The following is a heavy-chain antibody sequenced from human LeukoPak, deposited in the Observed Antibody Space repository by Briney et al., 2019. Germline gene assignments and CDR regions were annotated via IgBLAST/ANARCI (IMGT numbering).Heavy chain of an antibody. D-gene: IGHD2-21*01. CDR1: GFTFSNAW. V-gene: IGHV3-15*01. CDR2: IKSKTDGGTT. J-gene: IGHJ3*02. Sequence: GGSLRLSCAASGFTFSNAWMSWVRQAPGKGLEWVGRIKSKTDGGTTDHAAPVKGRFTISRDDSKNTLYLQMNSLKTEDTAVYYCTTDPAYCGGDCYSDAGAEAFDIWGQGTMVTVSS. CDR3: TTDPAYCGGDCYSDAGAEAFDI.